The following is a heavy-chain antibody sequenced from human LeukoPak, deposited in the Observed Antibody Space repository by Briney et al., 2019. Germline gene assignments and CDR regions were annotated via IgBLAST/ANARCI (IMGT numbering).Heavy chain of an antibody. Sequence: SETLSLTCTVSGGSISSSSYYWGWIRQPPGKGLEWIGSIYYSGSTYYNPSLKSQVTISVDTSKNQFSLKLSSVTAADTAVYYCARDYGSGSYLEDWGQGTLVSVSS. J-gene: IGHJ4*02. D-gene: IGHD3-10*01. V-gene: IGHV4-39*07. CDR2: IYYSGST. CDR3: ARDYGSGSYLED. CDR1: GGSISSSSYY.